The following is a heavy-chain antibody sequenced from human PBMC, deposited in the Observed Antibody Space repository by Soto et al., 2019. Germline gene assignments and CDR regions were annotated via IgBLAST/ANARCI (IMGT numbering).Heavy chain of an antibody. V-gene: IGHV1-18*01. J-gene: IGHJ6*02. Sequence: ASVKLSCKASGYTFTSYGISSVRPAPGRGHEWMGWISAYNGNTHYAQKLQGRVIMTTDTSTSSAYMELRSLRSDDTAVYYCARDSVLYRDTTDRYVMEFPGQGSSVTGSS. CDR2: ISAYNGNT. D-gene: IGHD3-16*02. CDR1: GYTFTSYG. CDR3: ARDSVLYRDTTDRYVMEF.